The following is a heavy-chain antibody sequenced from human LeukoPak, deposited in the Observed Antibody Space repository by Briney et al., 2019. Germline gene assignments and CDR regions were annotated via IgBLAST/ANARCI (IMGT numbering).Heavy chain of an antibody. D-gene: IGHD4-23*01. V-gene: IGHV3-33*03. Sequence: PGGSLRLSCAVSGYSFSSHGMHWVRQAPGKGLEWVAAIWYDGSQKYYADTVRSRFTVSRDNSKNTPYLQMDSLRAEDTAVYYCARLYGANVGYLDYWGQGTLVTVSS. CDR2: IWYDGSQK. J-gene: IGHJ4*02. CDR1: GYSFSSHG. CDR3: ARLYGANVGYLDY.